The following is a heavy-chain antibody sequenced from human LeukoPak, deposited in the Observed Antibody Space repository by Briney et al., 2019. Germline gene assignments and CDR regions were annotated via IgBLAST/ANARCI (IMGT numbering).Heavy chain of an antibody. Sequence: PGGSLRLSCAASGFTFSSYGMHWVRQAPGKGLEWVAVISYDGSNKYYADSVKGRFTISRDNSKNTLYLQMNSLRAEDTAVYYCAKDLHSSGWFYYYCYGMDVWGQGTTVTVSS. D-gene: IGHD6-19*01. CDR3: AKDLHSSGWFYYYCYGMDV. CDR2: ISYDGSNK. J-gene: IGHJ6*02. CDR1: GFTFSSYG. V-gene: IGHV3-30*18.